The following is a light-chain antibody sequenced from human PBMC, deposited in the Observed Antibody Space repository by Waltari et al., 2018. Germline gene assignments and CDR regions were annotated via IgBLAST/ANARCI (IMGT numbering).Light chain of an antibody. J-gene: IGKJ4*01. Sequence: EIVLTQSPGTLSLSPGERATLPCRASQTVRTTYLAWYQQKPGQAPTLRIYGASSRATGIPDRFSGSGSGTDFSLTISSLEPEDFAVYYCQQYDISPLTFGGGTKVEIK. V-gene: IGKV3-20*01. CDR3: QQYDISPLT. CDR1: QTVRTTY. CDR2: GAS.